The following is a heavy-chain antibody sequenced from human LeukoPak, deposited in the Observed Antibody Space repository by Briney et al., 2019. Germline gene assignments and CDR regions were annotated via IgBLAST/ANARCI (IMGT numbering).Heavy chain of an antibody. CDR3: ARERYSSSSGFDP. J-gene: IGHJ5*02. V-gene: IGHV1-69*04. CDR1: GGTFSSYA. CDR2: IIPIHGIA. Sequence: SVKVSCKASGGTFSSYAISWVRQAPGQGLEWMGRIIPIHGIANYAQKFQGRVTITADKSTSTAYMELSSLRSEDTAVYYCARERYSSSSGFDPWGQGTLVTVSS. D-gene: IGHD6-6*01.